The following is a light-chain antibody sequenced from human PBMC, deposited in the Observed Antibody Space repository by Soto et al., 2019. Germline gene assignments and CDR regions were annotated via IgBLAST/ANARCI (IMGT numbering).Light chain of an antibody. J-gene: IGLJ1*01. CDR2: GNS. V-gene: IGLV1-40*01. Sequence: QSVLTHPPSVSGAPGQRVTISCTGSSSNIGAGYDVHWYQHLPGTAPKLLIYGNSNRPSGVPDRFSASKSGTSASLAITGLQAEDEADYYCQSFDSSLSGYVFGTGTKLTVL. CDR3: QSFDSSLSGYV. CDR1: SSNIGAGYD.